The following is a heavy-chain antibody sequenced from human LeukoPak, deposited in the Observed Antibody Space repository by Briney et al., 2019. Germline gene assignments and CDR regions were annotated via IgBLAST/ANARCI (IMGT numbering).Heavy chain of an antibody. J-gene: IGHJ5*02. CDR3: ARIKRCSGGSCYSGWFDP. CDR1: GYTFTSYG. V-gene: IGHV1-18*01. CDR2: TSAYNGNT. Sequence: ASVKVSCKASGYTFTSYGISWVRQAPGQGLEWMGWTSAYNGNTNYAQKLQGRVTMTTDTSTSTAYTELRSLRSDDTAVYYCARIKRCSGGSCYSGWFDPWGQGTLVTVSS. D-gene: IGHD2-15*01.